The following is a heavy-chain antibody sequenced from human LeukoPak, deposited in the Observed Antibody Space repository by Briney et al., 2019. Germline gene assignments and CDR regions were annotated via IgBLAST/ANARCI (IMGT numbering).Heavy chain of an antibody. D-gene: IGHD6-13*01. V-gene: IGHV3-7*05. CDR3: ARDCGYSSSCGFDY. J-gene: IGHJ4*02. CDR1: GFPFSGYW. Sequence: GGSLRLSCAASGFPFSGYWMNWVRQAPGKGLEWVANINQDGSEKYYVDSVKGRFTISRDNSKNTLYLQMNSLRAEDMAVYYCARDCGYSSSCGFDYWGQGTLVTVSS. CDR2: INQDGSEK.